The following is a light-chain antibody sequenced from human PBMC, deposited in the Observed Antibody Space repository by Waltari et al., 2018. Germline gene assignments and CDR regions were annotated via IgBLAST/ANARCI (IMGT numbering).Light chain of an antibody. V-gene: IGKV3-20*01. Sequence: EVLLTHSPGTLSLSPGDRATLSCRDSESVGNLLAWYQQKPGQAPRLLIYDASTRATGIPDRFSGSGSGTEFTLTISRLEAGDFAMYYCQQYRMTPVSFGQGTKVEIK. CDR2: DAS. CDR3: QQYRMTPVS. J-gene: IGKJ2*03. CDR1: ESVGNL.